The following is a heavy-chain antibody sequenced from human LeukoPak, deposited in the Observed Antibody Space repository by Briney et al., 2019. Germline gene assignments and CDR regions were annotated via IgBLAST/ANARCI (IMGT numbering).Heavy chain of an antibody. J-gene: IGHJ4*02. Sequence: GGSLRLSCAASGFTFSSYWMSGVRQAPGKGREWVANIKQDGSEKYYVDSVKGRFTISRDNAKNSLYLQMNSLRAEDTAIYYCATDRKVGTWDPRFNYWGQGTLVTVSA. D-gene: IGHD4-23*01. CDR2: IKQDGSEK. V-gene: IGHV3-7*01. CDR3: ATDRKVGTWDPRFNY. CDR1: GFTFSSYW.